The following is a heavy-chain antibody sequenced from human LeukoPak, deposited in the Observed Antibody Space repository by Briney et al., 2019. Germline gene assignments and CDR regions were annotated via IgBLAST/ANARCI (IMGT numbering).Heavy chain of an antibody. V-gene: IGHV3-23*01. Sequence: GGSLRLSCAASGFTFSSYAMSWVRQAPGKGLEWVSAISGSGGSTYYADSVKGRFTISRDNSKNTLYLQMNSLSAEDTAVYFCVKDIFHWVFDIWGQGTMVTVSS. CDR1: GFTFSSYA. D-gene: IGHD3-9*01. J-gene: IGHJ3*02. CDR2: ISGSGGST. CDR3: VKDIFHWVFDI.